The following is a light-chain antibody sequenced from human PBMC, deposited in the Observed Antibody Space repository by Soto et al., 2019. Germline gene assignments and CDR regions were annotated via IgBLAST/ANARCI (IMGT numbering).Light chain of an antibody. CDR2: AAS. CDR1: QGISSW. CDR3: QQANSFPLT. Sequence: DIQMTQSPSSVSASVGDRVTITCRASQGISSWLAWYQQKPGKAPKLLIYAASSLQSGVPSRFRGSVSSTDFTRQISSRLPEDFVTYYCQQANSFPLTLGGGTHVKIK. J-gene: IGKJ4*01. V-gene: IGKV1-12*01.